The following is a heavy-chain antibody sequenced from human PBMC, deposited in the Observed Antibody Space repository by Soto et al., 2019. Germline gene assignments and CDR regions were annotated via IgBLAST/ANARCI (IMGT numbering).Heavy chain of an antibody. D-gene: IGHD1-1*01. CDR2: IRTAAYGGTT. Sequence: GGSLRLSCSASGFILSDYPMSWFRQAPGKGLEWVAYIRTAAYGGTTEYAASVKDRFAISRDDSEGIASLQMNSLKTEDTAIYYCTRATRLSGDAFDIWGQGTMVTVSS. CDR3: TRATRLSGDAFDI. V-gene: IGHV3-49*03. CDR1: GFILSDYP. J-gene: IGHJ3*02.